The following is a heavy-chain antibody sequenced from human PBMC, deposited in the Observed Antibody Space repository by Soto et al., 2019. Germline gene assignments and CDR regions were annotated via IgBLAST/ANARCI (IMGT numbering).Heavy chain of an antibody. V-gene: IGHV1-69*13. Sequence: SVKVSCKASGGTFSSYAISWVRQAPGQGLEWMGGIIPIFGTANYAQKFQGRVTITADESTSTAYMELSSLRSEDTAVYYCAASTVTLSGYYYYGMDVWGQGTTVTVSS. D-gene: IGHD4-17*01. CDR2: IIPIFGTA. CDR1: GGTFSSYA. J-gene: IGHJ6*02. CDR3: AASTVTLSGYYYYGMDV.